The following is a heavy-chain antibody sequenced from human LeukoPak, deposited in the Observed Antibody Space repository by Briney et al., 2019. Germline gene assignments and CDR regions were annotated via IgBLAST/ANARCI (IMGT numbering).Heavy chain of an antibody. J-gene: IGHJ4*02. V-gene: IGHV3-9*01. Sequence: GGSLRLSCAAPGFTFDDYAMHWVRQAPGKGLEWVSGISWNSGSIGYADSVKGRFTISRDNAKNSLYLQMNSLRAEDTALYYCAKGGITVTTPEFDYWGQGTLVTVSS. CDR1: GFTFDDYA. CDR2: ISWNSGSI. D-gene: IGHD4-17*01. CDR3: AKGGITVTTPEFDY.